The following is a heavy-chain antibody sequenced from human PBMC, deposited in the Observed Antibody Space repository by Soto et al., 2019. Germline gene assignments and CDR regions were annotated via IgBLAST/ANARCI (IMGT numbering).Heavy chain of an antibody. CDR2: IAYSGDT. Sequence: NPSETLSLTCAVSGGSIISADSYWFWIRKHPGKGLEWIGYIAYSGDTYYNPSLRSRVTISADTSENKFSLTPTSVTAADTSVYYCARTYWSGWGRLLFDSWGQVALVTVSS. V-gene: IGHV4-31*11. J-gene: IGHJ4*02. CDR3: ARTYWSGWGRLLFDS. D-gene: IGHD3-3*01. CDR1: GGSIISADSY.